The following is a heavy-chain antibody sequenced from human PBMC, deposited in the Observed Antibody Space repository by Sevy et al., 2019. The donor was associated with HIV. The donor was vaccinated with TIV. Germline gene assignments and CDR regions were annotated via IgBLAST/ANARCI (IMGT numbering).Heavy chain of an antibody. CDR2: IWYDGSNK. J-gene: IGHJ4*02. V-gene: IGHV3-33*01. D-gene: IGHD3-10*01. CDR3: ARDNLLSLMVSMVRGALSFYFDY. CDR1: GFTFSDYG. Sequence: GGSLRLSCEASGFTFSDYGMHWVRQAPGKGLEWVAVIWYDGSNKYYADSVKGRFTISRDNSKNTLYLRRNSLRAEVTAVYYCARDNLLSLMVSMVRGALSFYFDYWGQATLVTVSS.